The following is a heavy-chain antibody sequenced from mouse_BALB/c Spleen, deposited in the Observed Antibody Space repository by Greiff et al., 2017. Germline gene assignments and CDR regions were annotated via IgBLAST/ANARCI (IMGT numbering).Heavy chain of an antibody. CDR1: GYTFTSYD. V-gene: IGHV1S56*01. CDR3: ARKKYDGYYLWFAY. Sequence: QVQLQQSGAELVKPGASVKLSCKASGYTFTSYDINWVRQRPEQGLEWIGWIFPGDGSTKYNEKFKGKATLTTDKSSSTAYMQLSRLTSEDSAVYFCARKKYDGYYLWFAYWGQGTLVTVSA. D-gene: IGHD2-3*01. J-gene: IGHJ3*01. CDR2: IFPGDGST.